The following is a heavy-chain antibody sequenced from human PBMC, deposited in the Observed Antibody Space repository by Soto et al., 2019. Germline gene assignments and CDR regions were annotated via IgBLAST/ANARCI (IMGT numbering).Heavy chain of an antibody. CDR3: ARGYYYDSSGYYRRLNGMDV. V-gene: IGHV1-69*06. Sequence: QVQLVQSGAEVKKPGSSVKVSCKASGGTFSSYAISWVRQAPGQGLEWMGGIIPIFGTANYAQKFQGRVTITGDKSTSTDYMELSSLRSEDTAVYYCARGYYYDSSGYYRRLNGMDVWGQGTTVTVSS. CDR2: IIPIFGTA. CDR1: GGTFSSYA. D-gene: IGHD3-22*01. J-gene: IGHJ6*02.